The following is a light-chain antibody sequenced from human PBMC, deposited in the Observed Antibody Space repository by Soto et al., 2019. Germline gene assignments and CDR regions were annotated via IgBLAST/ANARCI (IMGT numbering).Light chain of an antibody. J-gene: IGKJ1*01. CDR1: QSVSSSY. CDR3: QQYGSSGWT. Sequence: EIVLTQSPGTLSLSPGERATLSCRASQSVSSSYLAWYQQKPSQAPRLLIYGASSRATGIPDRFSGSGSGTDFTLTISRLEPEDFAVYYCQQYGSSGWTFGQGTNV. V-gene: IGKV3-20*01. CDR2: GAS.